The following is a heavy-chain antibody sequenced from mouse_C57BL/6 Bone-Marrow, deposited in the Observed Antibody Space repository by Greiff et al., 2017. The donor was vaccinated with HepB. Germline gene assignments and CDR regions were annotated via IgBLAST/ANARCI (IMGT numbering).Heavy chain of an antibody. CDR1: GFTFSSYA. D-gene: IGHD1-1*01. CDR3: ARDWVYYGSSDYFDY. CDR2: ISDGGSYT. Sequence: EVQRVESGGGLVKPGGSLKLSCAASGFTFSSYAMSWVRQTPEKRLEWVATISDGGSYTYYPDNVKGRFTISRDNAKNNLYLQMSHLKSEDTAMYYCARDWVYYGSSDYFDYWGQGTTLTVSS. V-gene: IGHV5-4*01. J-gene: IGHJ2*01.